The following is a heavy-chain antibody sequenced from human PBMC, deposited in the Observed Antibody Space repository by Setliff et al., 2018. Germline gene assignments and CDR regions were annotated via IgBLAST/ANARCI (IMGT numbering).Heavy chain of an antibody. CDR3: ARDEWVRSPPLYFSYSMDV. J-gene: IGHJ6*02. CDR1: GDSFSDYY. D-gene: IGHD5-12*01. V-gene: IGHV4-34*01. Sequence: SETLSLTCAVYGDSFSDYYWSWIRQPPGKGLEWIGSIYYTGSTYYNPSLKSRVTMSVDTSKRQFSLKLGSATAADTAVYYCARDEWVRSPPLYFSYSMDVWGQGTTVTVSS. CDR2: IYYTGST.